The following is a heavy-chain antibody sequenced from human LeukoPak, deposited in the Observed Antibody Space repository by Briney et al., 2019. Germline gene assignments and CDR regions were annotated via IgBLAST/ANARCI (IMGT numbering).Heavy chain of an antibody. J-gene: IGHJ4*02. D-gene: IGHD3-22*01. Sequence: GGSLRLSCAASGFTFSSYSMNWVRQAPGKGLEWVSYIDSSSSSIYYADSVKGRFTIVRDNGKNSLYLQMNSLRAEDTAVYYCARDDSSGYYSLTFDYWGQGTLVTVSS. CDR1: GFTFSSYS. CDR2: IDSSSSSI. V-gene: IGHV3-48*01. CDR3: ARDDSSGYYSLTFDY.